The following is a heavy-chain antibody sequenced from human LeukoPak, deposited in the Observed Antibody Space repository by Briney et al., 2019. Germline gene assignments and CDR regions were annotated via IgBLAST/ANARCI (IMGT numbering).Heavy chain of an antibody. CDR1: GYTFMSYG. V-gene: IGHV1-18*01. CDR3: ARPYRISXXYXAGV. D-gene: IGHD6-13*01. CDR2: ISTYDGNT. Sequence: GASVKVSCKALGYTFMSYGINWVRQAPGQGLEWMGWISTYDGNTNYAQKFQGRVTMTTDTSTSTAYMELRSLRFDDTGVYYCARPYRISXXYXAGVWGQGTPVTVSS. J-gene: IGHJ4*02.